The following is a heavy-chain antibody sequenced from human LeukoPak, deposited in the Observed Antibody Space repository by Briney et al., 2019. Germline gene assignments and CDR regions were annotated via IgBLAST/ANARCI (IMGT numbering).Heavy chain of an antibody. CDR3: ARTFGPMVRGVMGFDY. V-gene: IGHV4-59*01. Sequence: SETLSLTCTVSGGSISSYYWSRIRQPPGKGLEWIGYIYYSGSTNYNPSLKSRVTISVDTSKNQFSLKLSSVTAADTAVYYCARTFGPMVRGVMGFDYWGQGTLVTVSS. CDR1: GGSISSYY. CDR2: IYYSGST. D-gene: IGHD3-10*01. J-gene: IGHJ4*02.